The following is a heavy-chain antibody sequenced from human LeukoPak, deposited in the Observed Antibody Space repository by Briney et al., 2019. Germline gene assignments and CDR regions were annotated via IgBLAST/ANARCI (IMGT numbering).Heavy chain of an antibody. CDR1: GYTFTSYD. Sequence: GASVKVSCKASGYTFTSYDINWVRQATGQGLEWMGWMNPNSGNTGYAQKFQGRVTITTDESTSTAYMELSSLRSEDTAVYYCARGHEYDILTGPQDYYYMDVWGKGTTVTVSS. CDR2: MNPNSGNT. CDR3: ARGHEYDILTGPQDYYYMDV. J-gene: IGHJ6*03. V-gene: IGHV1-8*01. D-gene: IGHD3-9*01.